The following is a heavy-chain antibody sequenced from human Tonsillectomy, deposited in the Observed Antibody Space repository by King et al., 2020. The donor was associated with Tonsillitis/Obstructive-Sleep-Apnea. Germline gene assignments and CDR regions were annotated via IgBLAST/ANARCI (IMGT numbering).Heavy chain of an antibody. CDR1: GFTFSSYS. V-gene: IGHV3-21*01. Sequence: VQLVESGGGLVKPGGSLRLSCAASGFTFSSYSMKWVRQAPGKGLEWISSISSSSSYIYYADSVKGRFTISRDNAKNSLYLQMNSLRAEDTAVYYCARXYGGNQRGYFDFXGQGTLATVSS. J-gene: IGHJ4*02. D-gene: IGHD4-23*01. CDR2: ISSSSSYI. CDR3: ARXYGGNQRGYFDF.